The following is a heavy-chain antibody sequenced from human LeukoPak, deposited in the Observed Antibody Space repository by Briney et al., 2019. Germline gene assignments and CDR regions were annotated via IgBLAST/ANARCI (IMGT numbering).Heavy chain of an antibody. D-gene: IGHD2-15*01. Sequence: GASVKVSCKGSGYTLTDLSMHWVRQAPGKGLGWVGVFDPEDGETIYAQKFQGRVTMTEDTSTDTAYMELSSMRSEDTAVYYCATDGSGGLGVVVAAADYYYGMDVWGKGTTVTVSS. CDR2: FDPEDGET. CDR3: ATDGSGGLGVVVAAADYYYGMDV. J-gene: IGHJ6*04. CDR1: GYTLTDLS. V-gene: IGHV1-24*01.